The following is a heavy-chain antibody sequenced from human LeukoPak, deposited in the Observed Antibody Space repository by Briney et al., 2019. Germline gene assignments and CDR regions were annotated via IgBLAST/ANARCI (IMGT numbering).Heavy chain of an antibody. CDR1: GYTFTSYY. CDR2: INPSGGST. CDR3: ARVSYDILTGPYGLFDY. Sequence: GASVKVSCKASGYTFTSYYMHWVRQAPGQGLEWMGIINPSGGSTSYAQKFQGRVTMTRDTSTSTVYMELSSLRSEDTAVYYCARVSYDILTGPYGLFDYWGQGTLVTVSS. J-gene: IGHJ4*02. D-gene: IGHD3-9*01. V-gene: IGHV1-46*01.